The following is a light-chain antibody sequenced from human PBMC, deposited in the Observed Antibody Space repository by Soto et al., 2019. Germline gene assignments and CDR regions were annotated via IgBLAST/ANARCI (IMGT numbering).Light chain of an antibody. V-gene: IGLV2-23*01. CDR1: SSDVGSYNL. J-gene: IGLJ3*02. Sequence: QSALTQPASVSGSPGQSITISCTGTSSDVGSYNLVSWYQQHPGKAPKLMIYEGSKRPSGVSNLFSGSKSGNTASLTISGLQAEEEADYYCCSYAGSSTWVFGGGTKVTVL. CDR3: CSYAGSSTWV. CDR2: EGS.